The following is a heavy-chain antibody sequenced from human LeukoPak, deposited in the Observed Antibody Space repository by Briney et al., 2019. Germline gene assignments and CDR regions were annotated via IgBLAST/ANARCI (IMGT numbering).Heavy chain of an antibody. CDR2: INPNSGGT. Sequence: ASVKVSCEASGYTFTGYYMHWVRQAPGQGLEWMGWINPNSGGTNYAQKLQGRVTMTRDTSTSTAYMELRSLRSDDTAVYYCARTRSSSSSWYGQFDYWGQGTLVTVSS. CDR1: GYTFTGYY. CDR3: ARTRSSSSSWYGQFDY. V-gene: IGHV1-2*02. D-gene: IGHD6-13*01. J-gene: IGHJ4*02.